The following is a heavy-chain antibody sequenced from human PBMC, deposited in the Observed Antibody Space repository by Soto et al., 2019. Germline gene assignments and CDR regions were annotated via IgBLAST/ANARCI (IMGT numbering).Heavy chain of an antibody. D-gene: IGHD3-3*01. Sequence: GGSLRLSCAASGFTFSNAWMNWVRQAPGKGLEWVGRIKSKTDGGTTDYAAPVKGRFTISRDDSKNTLYLQMNSLKTEDTAVYYCTTENTPYYDFWSGSSPDYWGQGTLVTVSS. J-gene: IGHJ4*02. CDR3: TTENTPYYDFWSGSSPDY. V-gene: IGHV3-15*07. CDR2: IKSKTDGGTT. CDR1: GFTFSNAW.